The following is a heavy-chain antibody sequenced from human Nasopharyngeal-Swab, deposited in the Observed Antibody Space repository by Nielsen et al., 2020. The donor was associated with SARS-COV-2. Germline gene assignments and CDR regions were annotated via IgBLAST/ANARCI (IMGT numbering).Heavy chain of an antibody. D-gene: IGHD3-16*02. J-gene: IGHJ5*02. CDR2: IYYSGST. CDR3: ARYYVWGSYRDNFDP. Sequence: WIRQPPGKGLEWIGYIYYSGSTYYNPSPKSRVTISVDTSKNQFSLKLSSVTAADTAVYYCARYYVWGSYRDNFDPWGQGTLVTVSS. V-gene: IGHV4-30-4*01.